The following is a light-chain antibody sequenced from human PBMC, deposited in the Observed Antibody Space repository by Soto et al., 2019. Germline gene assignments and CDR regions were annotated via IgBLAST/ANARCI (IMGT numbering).Light chain of an antibody. CDR3: HQHGGSPET. CDR2: GAS. CDR1: RSVNNNY. V-gene: IGKV3-20*01. J-gene: IGKJ1*01. Sequence: ELVLTPSPGTLSLSPGDRATLSCRASRSVNNNYLAWYQQKPGQAPRLLIFGASSRATGIPDRFIGSGSGTEFILTISRLEPGDFAIYHCHQHGGSPETFGQGTKVDIK.